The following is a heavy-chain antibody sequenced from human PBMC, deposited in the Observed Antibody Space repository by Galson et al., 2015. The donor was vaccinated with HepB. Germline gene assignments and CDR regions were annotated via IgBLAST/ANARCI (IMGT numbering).Heavy chain of an antibody. D-gene: IGHD2-2*01. V-gene: IGHV3-30-3*01. CDR3: ARDRCTTHSCYLNSYYYMDV. CDR2: ISYDGSNK. J-gene: IGHJ6*03. CDR1: GVTFSSYA. Sequence: SPILPSATAGVTFSSYAMHWGRQHPGRGLEWLAVISYDGSNKYYVYSVKGRFTISRDNSKTTLYLQMNSLRAEDTAVYYCARDRCTTHSCYLNSYYYMDVWGKGTTVTVSS.